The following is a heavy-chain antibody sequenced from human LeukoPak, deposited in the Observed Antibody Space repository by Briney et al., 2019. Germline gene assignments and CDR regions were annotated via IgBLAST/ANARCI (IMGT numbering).Heavy chain of an antibody. D-gene: IGHD4-23*01. CDR1: GGSISGYI. CDR2: IYHTGNP. V-gene: IGHV4-59*08. Sequence: PSETLSLTCSVSGGSISGYIWSWVRQPPGKGLEWIAYIYHTGNPNYNPSLKSRVTISVDTSKDQFSLRLTSVTAADTAVYYCVRLSVVSPHRYFDLWGRGTLVTVSS. J-gene: IGHJ2*01. CDR3: VRLSVVSPHRYFDL.